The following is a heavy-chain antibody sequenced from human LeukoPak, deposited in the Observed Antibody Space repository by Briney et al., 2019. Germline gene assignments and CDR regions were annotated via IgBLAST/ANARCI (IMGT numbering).Heavy chain of an antibody. CDR2: FRSSSSDI. CDR3: ARVRSGSLDY. J-gene: IGHJ4*02. CDR1: GFTFSSYS. D-gene: IGHD1-26*01. Sequence: GGSLRLSCAASGFTFSSYSMNWVRQAPGKGLEWVSFFRSSSSDIYYADSVKGRFTISRDNAKNSLYLQMDSLRAEDTAVYYCARVRSGSLDYWGQGTLVTVSS. V-gene: IGHV3-21*01.